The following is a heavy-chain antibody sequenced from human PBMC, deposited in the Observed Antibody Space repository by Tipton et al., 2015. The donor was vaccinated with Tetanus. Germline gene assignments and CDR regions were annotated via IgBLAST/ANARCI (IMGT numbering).Heavy chain of an antibody. CDR2: IDPNSGGT. CDR1: GYTFTGYY. Sequence: QLVQSGAEVKKPGASVKVSCKASGYTFTGYYIYWVRQAPGQGLEWMGWIDPNSGGTVHAQKFQGRVTMTRDTSISTAYMELRSLRSGDTSVFYCARYSGDFIFYGMDVWGPGTTFTVS. CDR3: ARYSGDFIFYGMDV. D-gene: IGHD2-21*01. V-gene: IGHV1-2*02. J-gene: IGHJ6*02.